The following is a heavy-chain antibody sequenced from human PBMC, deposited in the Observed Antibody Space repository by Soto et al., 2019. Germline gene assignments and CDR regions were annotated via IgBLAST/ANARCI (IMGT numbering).Heavy chain of an antibody. D-gene: IGHD6-6*01. CDR3: ARPKNSSPYSYYCCYAMDV. CDR2: ISYDGSNK. J-gene: IGHJ6*02. Sequence: PGGTLRLSCAASGFTFSSYAIYWVRQAPDKGLEWVAVISYDGSNKYYADSVKGRFTISRDNSKNTLYLQMNSLRAEDTAAYYCARPKNSSPYSYYCCYAMDVWGQGTMVTVSS. CDR1: GFTFSSYA. V-gene: IGHV3-30-3*01.